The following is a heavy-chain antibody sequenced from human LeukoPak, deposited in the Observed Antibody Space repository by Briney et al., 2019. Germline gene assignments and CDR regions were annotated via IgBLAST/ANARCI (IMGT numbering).Heavy chain of an antibody. J-gene: IGHJ6*02. D-gene: IGHD2-15*01. V-gene: IGHV4-31*03. Sequence: PSETLSLTCTVSGGSISSGGYYWSWIRQHPGKGLEWIGYIYYSGSTYYNPSLKSRVTISVDTSKNQFSLKLSSVTAADTAVYYCARDGQNCSGGSCSPYYYGMDVWGQGTTVTVSS. CDR3: ARDGQNCSGGSCSPYYYGMDV. CDR1: GGSISSGGYY. CDR2: IYYSGST.